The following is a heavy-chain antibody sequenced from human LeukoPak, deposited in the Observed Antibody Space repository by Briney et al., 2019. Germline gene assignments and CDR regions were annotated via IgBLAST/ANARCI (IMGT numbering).Heavy chain of an antibody. CDR2: IRYDGTNK. Sequence: PGGSLRLSCAASGFNFSRYGMHWVRQAPGKGLEWVAFIRYDGTNKYYADSVKGRFSISRDNSKNILYVQMNSLRVEDTAIYYCAGPSSSGVGYWGQGTLVTVSS. D-gene: IGHD6-6*01. J-gene: IGHJ4*02. V-gene: IGHV3-30*02. CDR1: GFNFSRYG. CDR3: AGPSSSGVGY.